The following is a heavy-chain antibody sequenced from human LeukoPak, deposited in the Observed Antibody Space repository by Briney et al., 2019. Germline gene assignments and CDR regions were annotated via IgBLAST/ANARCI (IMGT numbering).Heavy chain of an antibody. Sequence: GGSLRLSCAASGFTFNTFNMNWVRQAPGKGLEWVSVIYNDGSTYYADSVKGRFTISRDSSKNTLYLQMNTLRAEDTAMYYCALILGDAFDFWGQGTMVTVSS. D-gene: IGHD3-16*01. CDR3: ALILGDAFDF. CDR2: IYNDGST. V-gene: IGHV3-66*02. J-gene: IGHJ3*01. CDR1: GFTFNTFN.